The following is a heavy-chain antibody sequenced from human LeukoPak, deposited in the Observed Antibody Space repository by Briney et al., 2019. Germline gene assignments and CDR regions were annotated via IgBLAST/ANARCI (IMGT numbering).Heavy chain of an antibody. Sequence: SETLSLTCTVSGGSISNYYWNWIRQPPGKGPEWIAYISYTGTTNYNPSLKSRVTISEDTSKNQFSLTLSSVTAADTAVYYCASFSFGRNWFDPWGQGTLVTVSS. CDR2: ISYTGTT. CDR1: GGSISNYY. CDR3: ASFSFGRNWFDP. D-gene: IGHD5-18*01. J-gene: IGHJ5*02. V-gene: IGHV4-59*08.